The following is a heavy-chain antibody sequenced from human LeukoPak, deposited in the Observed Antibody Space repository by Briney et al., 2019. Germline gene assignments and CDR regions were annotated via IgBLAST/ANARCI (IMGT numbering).Heavy chain of an antibody. CDR2: IYYSGST. CDR1: GGSISSSSYY. J-gene: IGHJ5*02. CDR3: ARGFGAGNYYYGWFDP. D-gene: IGHD3-10*01. Sequence: SETLSLTCIVSGGSISSSSYYWGWIRQPPGKGLEWIGSIYYSGSTYYNPSLKSRVTISRDMSKNQLSLMLSSVTAADTAVYYCARGFGAGNYYYGWFDPWGQGTLVSVSS. V-gene: IGHV4-39*07.